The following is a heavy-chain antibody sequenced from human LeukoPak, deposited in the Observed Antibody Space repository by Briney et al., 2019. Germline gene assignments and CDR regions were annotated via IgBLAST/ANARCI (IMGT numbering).Heavy chain of an antibody. Sequence: PSETLSLTCAVYGGSFSGYYWSWIRQPPGKGLEWIGEINHSGSTNYNPSLKSRVTISVDTSKNQFSLKLSSVTAAATAVYYCARGKWDWGVKENNWFDPWGQGTLVTVSS. J-gene: IGHJ5*02. V-gene: IGHV4-34*01. CDR1: GGSFSGYY. CDR2: INHSGST. D-gene: IGHD3-10*01. CDR3: ARGKWDWGVKENNWFDP.